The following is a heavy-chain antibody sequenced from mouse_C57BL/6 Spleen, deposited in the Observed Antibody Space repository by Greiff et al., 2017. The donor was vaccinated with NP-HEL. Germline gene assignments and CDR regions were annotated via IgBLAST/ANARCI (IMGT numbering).Heavy chain of an antibody. J-gene: IGHJ3*01. V-gene: IGHV1-80*01. CDR1: GYAFSSYW. Sequence: QLQESGAELVKPGASVKISRKASGYAFSSYWMNWVKQRPGKGLEWIGQIYPGDGDTNYNGKFKGKATLTADKSSSTVYMQLSSLTSEDSAVYFCARDVYYYGSSYEFAYWGQGTLVTVSA. D-gene: IGHD1-1*01. CDR3: ARDVYYYGSSYEFAY. CDR2: IYPGDGDT.